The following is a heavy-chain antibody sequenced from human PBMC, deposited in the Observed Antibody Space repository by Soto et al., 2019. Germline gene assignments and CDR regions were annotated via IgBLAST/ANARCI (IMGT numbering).Heavy chain of an antibody. CDR2: IKEDGSDK. CDR1: GFSFSSYW. Sequence: GGSLRLSCAAAGFSFSSYWMSWVRQAPGKGLEWVANIKEDGSDKYYVDSVRGRFTISRDNAKNSLYLQMSSLRDEDTAVYYCARVTFLGTTMRTFDYWGQGT. V-gene: IGHV3-7*01. D-gene: IGHD1-7*01. CDR3: ARVTFLGTTMRTFDY. J-gene: IGHJ4*02.